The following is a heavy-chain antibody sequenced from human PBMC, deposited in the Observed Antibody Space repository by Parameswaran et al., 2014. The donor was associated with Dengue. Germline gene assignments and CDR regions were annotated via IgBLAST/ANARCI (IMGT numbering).Heavy chain of an antibody. CDR2: ISSNGGST. CDR1: GFTFSSYA. J-gene: IGHJ4*02. D-gene: IGHD3-3*01. CDR3: VKPYDFWSGLGTLREYYFDY. Sequence: QAGGSLRLSCSASGFTFSSYAMHWVRQAPGKGLEYVSAISSNGGSTYYADSVKGRFTISRDNSKNTLYLQMSSLRAEDTAVYYCVKPYDFWSGLGTLREYYFDYWGQGTLVTVSS. V-gene: IGHV3-64D*06.